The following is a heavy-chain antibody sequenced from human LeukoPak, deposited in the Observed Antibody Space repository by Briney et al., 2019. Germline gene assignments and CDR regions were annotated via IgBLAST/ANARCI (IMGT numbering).Heavy chain of an antibody. J-gene: IGHJ4*02. CDR2: IYYSGST. D-gene: IGHD6-19*01. Sequence: SETLSLTXTVSGGSISSSSYYWGWIRQPPGKGLEWIGSIYYSGSTYYNPSLKSRVTISVDTSKNQFSLKLSSVTAADTAVYYCARTLSSGWYPFDYWGQGTLVTVSS. V-gene: IGHV4-39*01. CDR3: ARTLSSGWYPFDY. CDR1: GGSISSSSYY.